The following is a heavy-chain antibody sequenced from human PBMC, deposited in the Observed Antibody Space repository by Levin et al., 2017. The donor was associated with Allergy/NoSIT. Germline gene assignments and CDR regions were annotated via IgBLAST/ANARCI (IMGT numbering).Heavy chain of an antibody. CDR3: ARDSSSWFYYYYGMDV. V-gene: IGHV1-18*01. D-gene: IGHD6-13*01. J-gene: IGHJ6*02. CDR2: ISAYNGNT. Sequence: PGASVKVSCKASGYTFTNYGISWVRQAPGQGLEWMGWISAYNGNTNYAQKLQGRVTMTTDTSTSTAYMDLRSLRSDDTAVYYCARDSSSWFYYYYGMDVWGQGTTVTVSS. CDR1: GYTFTNYG.